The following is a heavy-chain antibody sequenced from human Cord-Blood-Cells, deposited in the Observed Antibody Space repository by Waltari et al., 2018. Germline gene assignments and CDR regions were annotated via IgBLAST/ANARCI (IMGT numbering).Heavy chain of an antibody. J-gene: IGHJ2*01. CDR1: GGSISSGDYY. CDR2: IYYSGST. V-gene: IGHV4-30-4*01. Sequence: QVQLQESGPGLVKPSQTLSLTCTVSGGSISSGDYYWSWIRQPPGKGLEWIGYIYYSGSTYYNPSLKSRVTISVDTSKNQFSLKLSSVTAADTAVYYCAREIQSPVNCSGGSCYWYFDLWGRGTLVTVSS. D-gene: IGHD2-15*01. CDR3: AREIQSPVNCSGGSCYWYFDL.